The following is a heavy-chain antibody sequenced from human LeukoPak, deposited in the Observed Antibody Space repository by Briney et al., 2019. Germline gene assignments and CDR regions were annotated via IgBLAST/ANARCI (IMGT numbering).Heavy chain of an antibody. CDR1: GDSVSTNSAA. J-gene: IGHJ4*02. Sequence: SQTLSLTCAISGDSVSTNSAAWNWIRQSPSRGLEWPGRTYYRSKWYNDHAVSVKSRITINPDPSKNQFSLQLNSVTPEDTAVYYCARDKGGSGYDHLDSWGQGTLVTVSS. CDR2: TYYRSKWYN. V-gene: IGHV6-1*01. D-gene: IGHD5-12*01. CDR3: ARDKGGSGYDHLDS.